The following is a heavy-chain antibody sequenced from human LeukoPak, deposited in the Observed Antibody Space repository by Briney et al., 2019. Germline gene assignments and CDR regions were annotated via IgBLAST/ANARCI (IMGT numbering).Heavy chain of an antibody. J-gene: IGHJ5*02. D-gene: IGHD1-7*01. Sequence: GGSLRLSCAASGFTFSDYYMSWIRQAPGKGLEWVSYISSSGSTIYYADSVKGRFTISRDNAKNSLYLQMSSLRAEDTAVYYCASNNWNSWFDPWGQGTLVTVSS. CDR3: ASNNWNSWFDP. V-gene: IGHV3-11*04. CDR2: ISSSGSTI. CDR1: GFTFSDYY.